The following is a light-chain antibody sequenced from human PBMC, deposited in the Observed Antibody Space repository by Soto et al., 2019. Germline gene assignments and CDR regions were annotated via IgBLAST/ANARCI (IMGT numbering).Light chain of an antibody. J-gene: IGLJ2*01. CDR1: TGAVTSGHY. CDR3: LLAYNAAGI. Sequence: QAVVTQEPSLTVSPGGTVTLTCGSSTGAVTSGHYPYWFQQKPGQALTTLIYDTFNTHSWTPARFSGSLLGDKAALTLSNAQPEDEAEYYCLLAYNAAGIFGGGTKLTVL. V-gene: IGLV7-46*01. CDR2: DTF.